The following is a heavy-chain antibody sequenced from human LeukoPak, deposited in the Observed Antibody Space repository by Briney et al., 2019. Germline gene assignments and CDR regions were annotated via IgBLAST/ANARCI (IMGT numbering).Heavy chain of an antibody. Sequence: GGSLRLSCAASGFTFSSYAMSWVRQAPGKGLEWVSAISGSGGSTYYADSVKGRFTISRDNSKNTLYLQMNSLRAKDTAVYYCAKDGVAGTPREYYYYYYMDVWGKGTTVTISS. J-gene: IGHJ6*03. CDR2: ISGSGGST. D-gene: IGHD6-19*01. CDR3: AKDGVAGTPREYYYYYYMDV. V-gene: IGHV3-23*01. CDR1: GFTFSSYA.